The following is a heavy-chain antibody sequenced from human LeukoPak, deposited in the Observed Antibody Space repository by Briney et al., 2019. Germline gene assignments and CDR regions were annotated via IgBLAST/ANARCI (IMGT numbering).Heavy chain of an antibody. Sequence: GGSLRLSCAASGFTFSSYSMNWVRQAPGKGLEWVSYISSSSSTIYYADSVKGRFTISRDNSKNTLYLQMNSLRAEDTAVYYCAKKGCSSTSCSYIYYYMDVWGKGTTVTVSS. CDR1: GFTFSSYS. J-gene: IGHJ6*03. D-gene: IGHD2-2*01. CDR3: AKKGCSSTSCSYIYYYMDV. V-gene: IGHV3-48*01. CDR2: ISSSSSTI.